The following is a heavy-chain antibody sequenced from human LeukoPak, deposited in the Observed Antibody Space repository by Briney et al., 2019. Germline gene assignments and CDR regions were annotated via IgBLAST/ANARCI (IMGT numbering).Heavy chain of an antibody. D-gene: IGHD1-26*01. Sequence: SETLSLTCTVSGGSISSGGYYWSWIRQHPGKGLEWIGYVYNSGSTNYNPSLKSRVTISVDTSKNQFSLKLTSVTAADTAVYYCARRGGRGSSYWFDPWGQGTLVTVSS. CDR3: ARRGGRGSSYWFDP. V-gene: IGHV4-61*08. J-gene: IGHJ5*02. CDR2: VYNSGST. CDR1: GGSISSGGYY.